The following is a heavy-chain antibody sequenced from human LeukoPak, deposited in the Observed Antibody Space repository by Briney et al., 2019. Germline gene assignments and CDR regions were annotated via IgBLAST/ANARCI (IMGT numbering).Heavy chain of an antibody. CDR2: IKQDGSEK. D-gene: IGHD3-3*01. V-gene: IGHV3-7*01. CDR1: GFTFSSYW. Sequence: PGGSLRLSCAASGFTFSSYWMSWVRQAPGKGLEWVANIKQDGSEKYYVDSVKGRFTISRDNAKNPLYLQMNSLRAEDTAVYYCARDRRKLRFLEWLNSPFDYWGQGTLVTVSS. CDR3: ARDRRKLRFLEWLNSPFDY. J-gene: IGHJ4*02.